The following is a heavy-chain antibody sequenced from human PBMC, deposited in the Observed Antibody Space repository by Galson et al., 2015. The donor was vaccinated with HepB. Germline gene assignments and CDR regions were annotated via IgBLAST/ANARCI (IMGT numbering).Heavy chain of an antibody. V-gene: IGHV1-69*10. Sequence: SVKVSCKASGGTFSSYAISWVRQAPGQGLEWMGGIIPILGIANYAQKFQGRVTITADKSTSTAYMELSSLRSEDTAVYYCARVGLGESLGWDYYYYYMDVWGKGTTVTVSS. D-gene: IGHD3-16*01. CDR3: ARVGLGESLGWDYYYYYMDV. CDR2: IIPILGIA. J-gene: IGHJ6*03. CDR1: GGTFSSYA.